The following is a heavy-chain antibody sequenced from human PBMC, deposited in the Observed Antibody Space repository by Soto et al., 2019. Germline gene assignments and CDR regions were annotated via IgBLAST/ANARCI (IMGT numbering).Heavy chain of an antibody. Sequence: PSETLSLTCTVSGGSISSYYWSWIRQPPGKGLEWIGYIYYSGSTNYNPSLKSRVTISVDTSKNQFSLKLSSVTAADTAVYYCARQRAMVLGSRGLHCFVHWGQGTLVTVSS. D-gene: IGHD3-10*01. V-gene: IGHV4-59*08. J-gene: IGHJ4*02. CDR1: GGSISSYY. CDR3: ARQRAMVLGSRGLHCFVH. CDR2: IYYSGST.